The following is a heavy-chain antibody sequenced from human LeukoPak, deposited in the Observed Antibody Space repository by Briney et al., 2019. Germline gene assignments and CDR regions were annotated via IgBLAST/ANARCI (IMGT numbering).Heavy chain of an antibody. Sequence: GGSLRLSCAASGFTFSSYSMNWVRQAPGKGLEWVSVIYSGGITYYADSVKGRFTISRDNSKNTMYLQMNSLRAEDTAVYYCARDSSLDCWGQGTLVTVSS. CDR3: ARDSSLDC. CDR2: IYSGGIT. CDR1: GFTFSSYS. D-gene: IGHD6-13*01. J-gene: IGHJ4*02. V-gene: IGHV3-53*01.